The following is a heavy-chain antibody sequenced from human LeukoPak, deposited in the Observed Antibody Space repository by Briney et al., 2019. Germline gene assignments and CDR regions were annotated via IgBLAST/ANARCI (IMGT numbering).Heavy chain of an antibody. J-gene: IGHJ4*02. V-gene: IGHV1-69*05. CDR3: ARDGGIAAPSGPNFDY. D-gene: IGHD6-6*01. Sequence: AASVKVSCKASGGTFSSYAISWVRQAPGQGLEWMGRIIPIFGTANYAQKFQGRVTITTDESTNTAYMELCSLRSEDTAVYYCARDGGIAAPSGPNFDYWGQGTLVTVSS. CDR1: GGTFSSYA. CDR2: IIPIFGTA.